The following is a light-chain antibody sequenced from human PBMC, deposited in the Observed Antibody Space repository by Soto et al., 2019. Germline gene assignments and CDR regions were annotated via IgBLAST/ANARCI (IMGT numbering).Light chain of an antibody. CDR2: GAS. Sequence: IVMTQSPATLSVSPGESATLSCRASQSVNSYLAWYQQKPGQAPRLLIYGASTRATGFPARFSGSGSGTEFTLTISSLQSEDFAVYFCQQYNSWPPAFGQGTKV. J-gene: IGKJ1*01. V-gene: IGKV3-15*01. CDR3: QQYNSWPPA. CDR1: QSVNSY.